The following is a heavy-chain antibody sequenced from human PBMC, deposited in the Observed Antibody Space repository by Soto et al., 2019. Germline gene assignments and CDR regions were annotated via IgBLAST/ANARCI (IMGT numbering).Heavy chain of an antibody. CDR1: GFTFSSYA. J-gene: IGHJ4*02. CDR2: ISGSGGST. D-gene: IGHD3-10*01. V-gene: IGHV3-23*01. CDR3: AKDRFGPDSSYFDY. Sequence: GGSLRLSCAASGFTFSSYAMSWVRQAPGKGLEWVSAISGSGGSTYYADSVKGRFTISRDNSRNTLYLQMNSLRAEDTAVYYCAKDRFGPDSSYFDYWGQGTLVTVSS.